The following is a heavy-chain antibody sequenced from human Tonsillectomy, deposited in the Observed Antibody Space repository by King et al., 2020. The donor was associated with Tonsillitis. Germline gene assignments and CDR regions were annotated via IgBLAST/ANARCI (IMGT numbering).Heavy chain of an antibody. Sequence: QLQESGPGLVKPSETLSLTCTVSGGSISSSSYYGGWIRQPPGKGLEWIGSIYYSGSTYYNPSSKSRVTISVDTSKNQSALQLSSVTAAETAVNYCAKHNQRAFYSGSYYFDYWGQGTLVTVSS. V-gene: IGHV4-39*06. CDR3: AKHNQRAFYSGSYYFDY. J-gene: IGHJ4*02. CDR2: IYYSGST. D-gene: IGHD1-26*01. CDR1: GGSISSSSYY.